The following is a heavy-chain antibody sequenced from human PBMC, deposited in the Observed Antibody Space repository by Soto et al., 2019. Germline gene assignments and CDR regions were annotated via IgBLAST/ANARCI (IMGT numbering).Heavy chain of an antibody. CDR2: ISAYNGNT. J-gene: IGHJ4*02. CDR3: ARDGIRYFDWLFDY. V-gene: IGHV1-18*01. CDR1: GYTFTSYG. Sequence: ASVKVSCKASGYTFTSYGISWVRQAPGQGLEWMGWISAYNGNTNYAQKLQGRVTMTTDTSTSTAYMELRSLRSDDTAVCYCARDGIRYFDWLFDYWGQGTLVTVSS. D-gene: IGHD3-9*01.